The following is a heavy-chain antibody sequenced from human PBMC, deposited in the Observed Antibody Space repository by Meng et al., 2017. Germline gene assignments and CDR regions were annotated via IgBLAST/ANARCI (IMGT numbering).Heavy chain of an antibody. J-gene: IGHJ4*02. D-gene: IGHD1-26*01. V-gene: IGHV3-11*01. CDR3: ASLISELGY. CDR2: ISSSGSTI. Sequence: GASLMISCAASGFTFSDYYMSWIRQAAGKGLEWVSYISSSGSTIYYADSVKGRGTISRDNAKNSLYLQMNSLRAEDTAVYYCASLISELGYWGQGTLVTVSS. CDR1: GFTFSDYY.